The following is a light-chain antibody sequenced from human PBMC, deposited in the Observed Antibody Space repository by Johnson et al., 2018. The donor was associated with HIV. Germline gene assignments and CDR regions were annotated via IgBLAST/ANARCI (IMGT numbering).Light chain of an antibody. CDR2: DNN. J-gene: IGLJ1*01. CDR3: GTWDGGLSIYV. Sequence: QYILTQPPSVSAASGQKVDISCSGSSSNIENNYLSWYQQLPHTAPKLLISDNNKRPSGIPDRFSASKSDTSATLGITGPQTGDEANYYCGTWDGGLSIYVFGTGTEVTVL. CDR1: SSNIENNY. V-gene: IGLV1-51*01.